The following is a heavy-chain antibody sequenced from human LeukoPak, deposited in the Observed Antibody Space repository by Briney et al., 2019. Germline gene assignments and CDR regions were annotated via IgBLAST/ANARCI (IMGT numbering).Heavy chain of an antibody. CDR1: GGSISSSGYY. V-gene: IGHV4-39*07. J-gene: IGHJ4*02. CDR2: IYYVGST. Sequence: PSETLSLTCTVSGGSISSSGYYWGWIRQPPGKGLEWIGNIYYVGSTYYNPSLNSRVTISVDTSKNQFSLKLNSVTAADTAMYYCARVSGYDYLSKTKFDYWGQGTLVTVSS. CDR3: ARVSGYDYLSKTKFDY. D-gene: IGHD5-12*01.